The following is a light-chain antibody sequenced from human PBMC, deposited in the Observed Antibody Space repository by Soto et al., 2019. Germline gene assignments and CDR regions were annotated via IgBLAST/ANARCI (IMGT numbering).Light chain of an antibody. Sequence: EIVLTQSPGTLSLSPGERATLSCRASQSVSSSYLAWYQQKPGQAPRLLIYGASSRATGIPDRFSGSGSGTDFTLTISRLEPEDFAVYYCQQYRSSPGLTFGGGTKVEIK. CDR2: GAS. CDR3: QQYRSSPGLT. CDR1: QSVSSSY. J-gene: IGKJ4*01. V-gene: IGKV3-20*01.